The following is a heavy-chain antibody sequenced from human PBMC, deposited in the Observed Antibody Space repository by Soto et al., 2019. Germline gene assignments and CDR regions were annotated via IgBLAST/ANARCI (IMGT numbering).Heavy chain of an antibody. CDR2: INHSGST. CDR1: GGSFSGYY. Sequence: SETLSLTCAVYGGSFSGYYWGWIRQPPGKGLEWIGEINHSGSTNYNPSLKSRVTISVDTSKNQFSLKLTSVTAADTAVYYCAKLESTSLGAMDVWGHGTTVTVSS. J-gene: IGHJ6*02. CDR3: AKLESTSLGAMDV. V-gene: IGHV4-34*01. D-gene: IGHD2-2*01.